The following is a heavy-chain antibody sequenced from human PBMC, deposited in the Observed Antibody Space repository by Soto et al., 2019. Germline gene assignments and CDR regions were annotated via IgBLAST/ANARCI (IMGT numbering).Heavy chain of an antibody. CDR1: GFTFSSYA. J-gene: IGHJ6*02. D-gene: IGHD6-6*01. Sequence: GGSLRLSCAASGFTFSSYAMSWVRQAPGKGLEWVSAISGSGGSTYYADSVKGPFTISRDNSKNTLYLQMNSLRAEDTAVYYCAKDASQGGAARSDLDVWGQGTTVTVSS. V-gene: IGHV3-23*01. CDR3: AKDASQGGAARSDLDV. CDR2: ISGSGGST.